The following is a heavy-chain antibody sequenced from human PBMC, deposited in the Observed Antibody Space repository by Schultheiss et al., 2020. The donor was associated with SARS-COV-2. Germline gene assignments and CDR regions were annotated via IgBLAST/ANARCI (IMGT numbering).Heavy chain of an antibody. D-gene: IGHD3-3*01. CDR3: ARGEGYYDFWSGYYRELGYFDY. V-gene: IGHV4-61*08. Sequence: LETLSLTCTVSGGSISSGGYYWSWIRQHPGKGLEWIGYIYYSGSTNYNPSLKSRVTISVDTSKNQFSLKLSSVTAADTAVYYCARGEGYYDFWSGYYRELGYFDYWGQGTLVTVSS. CDR2: IYYSGST. J-gene: IGHJ4*02. CDR1: GGSISSGGYY.